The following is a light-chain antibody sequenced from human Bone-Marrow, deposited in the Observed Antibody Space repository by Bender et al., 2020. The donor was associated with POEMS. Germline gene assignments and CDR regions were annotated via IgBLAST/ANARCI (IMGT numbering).Light chain of an antibody. CDR2: SNN. CDR3: AAWDDSLNGVV. J-gene: IGLJ3*02. V-gene: IGLV1-44*01. CDR1: SSNIGAHA. Sequence: QSVLTQPPSASGTPGQRVTISCSGGSSNIGAHAVNWYQHLPGTAPKLLIYSNNQRPSGVPDRFSGSKSGTSASLAISGLQSEDEADYYCAAWDDSLNGVVFGGGTKLTVL.